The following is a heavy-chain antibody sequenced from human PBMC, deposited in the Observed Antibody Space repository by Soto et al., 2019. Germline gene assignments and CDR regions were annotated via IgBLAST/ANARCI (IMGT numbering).Heavy chain of an antibody. CDR3: AKMGTYYDFWSGPLN. Sequence: GGSLRLSCAASGFTFSSYAMSWVRQAPGKGLEWVSAISGSGSNTYYADSVKGRFTISRDTSKNTLYLQMNSLRAEDTAVYYCAKMGTYYDFWSGPLNWGQGALVTVSS. D-gene: IGHD3-3*01. V-gene: IGHV3-23*01. CDR1: GFTFSSYA. J-gene: IGHJ4*02. CDR2: ISGSGSNT.